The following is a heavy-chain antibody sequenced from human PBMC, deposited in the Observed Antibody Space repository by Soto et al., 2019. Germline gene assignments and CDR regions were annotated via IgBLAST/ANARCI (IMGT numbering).Heavy chain of an antibody. V-gene: IGHV5-51*01. CDR2: IYPGDSDTDT. J-gene: IGHJ6*02. CDR1: GYRFTRYW. Sequence: GESLKISCKASGYRFTRYWIGWVRQMPGKGLEWMGMIYPGDSDTDTRYSPSFQGQVTMSADKSITTAYLQWSSLKASDTAMYYCARHLRIDYYYGMDVWGQGTTVTVSS. CDR3: ARHLRIDYYYGMDV.